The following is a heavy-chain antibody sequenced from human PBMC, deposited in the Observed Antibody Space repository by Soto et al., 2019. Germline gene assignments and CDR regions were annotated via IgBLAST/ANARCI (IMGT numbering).Heavy chain of an antibody. CDR1: GGSVSSGSYY. Sequence: QVQLQESGPGLVKPSETLSLTCTVSGGSVSSGSYYWSWIRQPPGKGLEWIGYIYYSGRTNYNPSLKSRVTISVDTSKNQFSLKLSSVTAADTAVYYCARARGGWELLSWGQGTLVTVSS. J-gene: IGHJ4*02. CDR3: ARARGGWELLS. CDR2: IYYSGRT. D-gene: IGHD1-26*01. V-gene: IGHV4-61*01.